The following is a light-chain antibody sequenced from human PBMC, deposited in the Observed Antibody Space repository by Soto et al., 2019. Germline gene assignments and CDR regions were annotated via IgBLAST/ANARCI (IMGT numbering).Light chain of an antibody. CDR3: CSYAGSYTFV. Sequence: QSVLTQPRSVSGSPGQSVTISCTGTSSEVGGYNYFSWYQQHPSKAPKLMNYDVSKRPSGVPDRFSGSKSGNTASLTISGLQAEDEADYYCCSYAGSYTFVFGTGTKVTVL. CDR1: SSEVGGYNY. J-gene: IGLJ1*01. V-gene: IGLV2-11*01. CDR2: DVS.